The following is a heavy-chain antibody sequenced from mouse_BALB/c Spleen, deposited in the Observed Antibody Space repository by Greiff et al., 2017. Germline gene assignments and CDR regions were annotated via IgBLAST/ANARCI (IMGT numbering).Heavy chain of an antibody. V-gene: IGHV1S81*02. D-gene: IGHD1-2*01. CDR1: GYTFTSYW. CDR2: INPSNGRT. CDR3: ARSLLRLEGFDY. Sequence: VQLQQPGAELVKPGASVKLSCKASGYTFTSYWMHWVKQRPGQGLEWIGEINPSNGRTNYNEKFKSKATLTVDKSSSTAYMQLSSLTSEDSAVYYCARSLLRLEGFDYWGQGTTLTVSS. J-gene: IGHJ2*01.